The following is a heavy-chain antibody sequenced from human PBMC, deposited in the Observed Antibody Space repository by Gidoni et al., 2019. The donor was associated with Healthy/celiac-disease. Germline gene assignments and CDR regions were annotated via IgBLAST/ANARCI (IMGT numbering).Heavy chain of an antibody. CDR2: IRSKAYGGTT. Sequence: EVQLVESGGGWVKPGRSLRLSCTASGFTFGDYAMSWFRQAPGKGLEWVGFIRSKAYGGTTEYAASVKGRFTISRDDSKSIAYLQMNSLKTEDTAVYYCTTESPIAAAGTPQNYWGQGTLVTVSS. J-gene: IGHJ4*02. D-gene: IGHD6-13*01. CDR1: GFTFGDYA. V-gene: IGHV3-49*05. CDR3: TTESPIAAAGTPQNY.